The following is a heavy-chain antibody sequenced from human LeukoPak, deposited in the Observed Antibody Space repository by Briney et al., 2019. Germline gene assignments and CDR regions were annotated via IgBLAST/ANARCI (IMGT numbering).Heavy chain of an antibody. CDR3: ARNHVTPSGVVTSTSDT. V-gene: IGHV1-18*01. D-gene: IGHD3-3*01. J-gene: IGHJ5*02. CDR2: VSPYSENT. CDR1: GYSFTTYA. Sequence: ASVKVSRKASGYSFTTYAITGVRPAPGQGLEWVGWVSPYSENTQYAQKFQDRVSMTTDTSTSTAYMELRSLTSDDTATYYCARNHVTPSGVVTSTSDTWGQGTTVTVSS.